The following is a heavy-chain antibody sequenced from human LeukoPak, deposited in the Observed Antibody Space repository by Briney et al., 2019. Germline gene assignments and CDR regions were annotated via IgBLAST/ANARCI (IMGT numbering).Heavy chain of an antibody. D-gene: IGHD5-24*01. CDR1: GYTLTELS. J-gene: IGHJ4*02. Sequence: ASVKVSCKVSGYTLTELSMHWVRQAPGKGLEWMGGFDPEDGETIYAQKFQGRVTMTEDTSTDTAYMELSSLRSEDTAVYYCATDIESSGGRDGYNSVYWGQGTLVTVSS. V-gene: IGHV1-24*01. CDR3: ATDIESSGGRDGYNSVY. CDR2: FDPEDGET.